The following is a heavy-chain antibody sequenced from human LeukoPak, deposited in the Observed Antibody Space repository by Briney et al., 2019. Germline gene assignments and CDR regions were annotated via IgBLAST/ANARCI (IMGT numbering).Heavy chain of an antibody. CDR2: ISSSSSYI. CDR3: ASVYDFWSGYYYGMDV. V-gene: IGHV3-21*01. J-gene: IGHJ6*02. D-gene: IGHD3-3*01. Sequence: PGGSLRLSCAASGFPFSSYSMNWVRQAPGKGLEWVSSISSSSSYIYYADSVKGRFTISRDNAKNSLYLQMNSLRAEDTAVYYCASVYDFWSGYYYGMDVWGQGTTVTVSS. CDR1: GFPFSSYS.